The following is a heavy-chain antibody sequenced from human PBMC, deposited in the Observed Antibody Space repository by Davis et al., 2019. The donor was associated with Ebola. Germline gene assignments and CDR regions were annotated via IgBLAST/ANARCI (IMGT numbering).Heavy chain of an antibody. J-gene: IGHJ6*02. V-gene: IGHV3-30*03. Sequence: GESLKISCAASGFTFSSYSMNWVRQAPGKGLEWVAVISYDGSNKYYADSVKGRFTISRDNSKNTLYLQMNSLRAEDTAVYYCARVFSFSMDNWNYGGVDYYYGMDVWGQGTTVTVSS. CDR3: ARVFSFSMDNWNYGGVDYYYGMDV. CDR2: ISYDGSNK. D-gene: IGHD1-7*01. CDR1: GFTFSSYS.